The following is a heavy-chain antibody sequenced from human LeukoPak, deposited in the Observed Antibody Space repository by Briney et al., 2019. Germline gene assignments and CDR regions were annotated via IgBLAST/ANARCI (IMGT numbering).Heavy chain of an antibody. CDR3: AREPAIMRLTDYYYCFDV. J-gene: IGHJ6*04. CDR1: GFSVTRHY. V-gene: IGHV3-53*01. D-gene: IGHD2-2*01. Sequence: PGGSLRLSCAASGFSVTRHYMHWVRPAPGKGLEWVSFIYRDGRSYPADSVEGRFSISRDDSKNTVFLQTTNLRVEDTAVYYCAREPAIMRLTDYYYCFDVWGKGTSVTVSS. CDR2: IYRDGRS.